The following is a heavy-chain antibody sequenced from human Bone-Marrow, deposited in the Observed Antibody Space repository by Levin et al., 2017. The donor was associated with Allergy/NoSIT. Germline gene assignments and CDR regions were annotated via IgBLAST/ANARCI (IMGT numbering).Heavy chain of an antibody. Sequence: GGSLRLSCAVSGLRFSNYEFNWVRQAPGKGLEWVSYISSSGSPIYYADSVKGRFTISRDNGKSSIYLHMTSLRVGDTAVYYCASGKTYWGQGILVTISS. J-gene: IGHJ4*02. D-gene: IGHD4-23*01. CDR1: GLRFSNYE. CDR3: ASGKTY. CDR2: ISSSGSPI. V-gene: IGHV3-48*03.